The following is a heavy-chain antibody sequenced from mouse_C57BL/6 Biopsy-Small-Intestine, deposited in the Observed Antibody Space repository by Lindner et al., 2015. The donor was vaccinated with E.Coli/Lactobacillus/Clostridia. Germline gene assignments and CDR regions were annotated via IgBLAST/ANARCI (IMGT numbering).Heavy chain of an antibody. Sequence: VQLQESGPELVKPGASVKMSCKASGYTFTSYVMHWVKQKPGQGLEWIGYINPYNDGTKYNEKFKGKATLTSDKSSSTAYMELSSLTSEDSAVYYCTRDGYGDYLYFDYWGQGTTLTVSS. D-gene: IGHD2-13*01. V-gene: IGHV1-14*01. J-gene: IGHJ2*01. CDR2: INPYNDGT. CDR1: GYTFTSYV. CDR3: TRDGYGDYLYFDY.